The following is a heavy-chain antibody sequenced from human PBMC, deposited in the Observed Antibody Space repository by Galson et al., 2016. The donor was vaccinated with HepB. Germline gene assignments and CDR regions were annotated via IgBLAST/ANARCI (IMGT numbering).Heavy chain of an antibody. CDR1: GFSFSDYY. Sequence: SLRLSCAASGFSFSDYYMTWIRQAPGKGLEWVSYISDSGTYRNHADSVKGRFTISRDNAKNSLYLQMTNLRAEDTAVYYCARDFGRSSGYYYDYGMDVWGQGTTVTASS. CDR3: ARDFGRSSGYYYDYGMDV. D-gene: IGHD6-13*01. CDR2: ISDSGTYR. V-gene: IGHV3-11*06. J-gene: IGHJ6*02.